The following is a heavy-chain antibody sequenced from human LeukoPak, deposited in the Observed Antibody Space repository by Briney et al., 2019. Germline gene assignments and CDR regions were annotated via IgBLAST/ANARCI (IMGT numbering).Heavy chain of an antibody. CDR3: ARVRITMVRGVIIN. CDR2: IYHSGST. V-gene: IGHV4-30-2*01. Sequence: SQTLSLTCAVSGGSISSGGYSWSWIRQPPGTGLEWIGYIYHSGSTYYNPSLKSRVTISVDRSKNQFSLKLSSVTAADTAVYYCARVRITMVRGVIINWGQGTLVTVSS. J-gene: IGHJ4*02. D-gene: IGHD3-10*01. CDR1: GGSISSGGYS.